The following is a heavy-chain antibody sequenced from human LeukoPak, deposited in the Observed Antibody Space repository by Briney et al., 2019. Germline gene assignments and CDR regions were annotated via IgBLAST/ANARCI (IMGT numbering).Heavy chain of an antibody. D-gene: IGHD3-3*01. CDR3: ARGELGSYYDFWSGYSYYFDY. J-gene: IGHJ4*02. CDR1: GGSISSGGYY. Sequence: SETLSLTCTVSGGSISSGGYYWSWIRQPPGKGLEWIGYIYHSGSTYYNPSLKSRVTISVDRSKNQFSLKLSSVTAADTAVYYCARGELGSYYDFWSGYSYYFDYWGQGTLVTVSS. CDR2: IYHSGST. V-gene: IGHV4-30-2*01.